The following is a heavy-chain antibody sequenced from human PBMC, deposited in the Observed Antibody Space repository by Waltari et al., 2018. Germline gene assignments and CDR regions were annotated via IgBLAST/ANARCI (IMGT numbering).Heavy chain of an antibody. CDR1: GGSISSYY. J-gene: IGHJ6*03. CDR3: ARVAAGTYYYYYYMDV. D-gene: IGHD6-13*01. V-gene: IGHV4-59*01. CDR2: LHYSGST. Sequence: QVQLQESGPGLVKPSETLSLTCTVSGGSISSYYWSWIRQPPGKGLEWIGYLHYSGSTNYNPSRRSRVTIAVDTSKNQFSRKLSSVTAADTAVYYCARVAAGTYYYYYYMDVWGKGTTVTISS.